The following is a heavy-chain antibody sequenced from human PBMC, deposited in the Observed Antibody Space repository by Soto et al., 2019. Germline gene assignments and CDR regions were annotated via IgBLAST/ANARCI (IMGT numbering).Heavy chain of an antibody. V-gene: IGHV3-72*01. J-gene: IGHJ5*02. CDR2: SRNKANSYTT. Sequence: EVQLVESGGGLVQPGGSLRLSCAASGFTFSDHHMDWVRQGPGKGLEWVGRSRNKANSYTTEYAASVKGRFTISRDDSKNSLYLQMNSLKTEDTAVYYCSRDLGSWGQGTLVTVSS. CDR3: SRDLGS. CDR1: GFTFSDHH.